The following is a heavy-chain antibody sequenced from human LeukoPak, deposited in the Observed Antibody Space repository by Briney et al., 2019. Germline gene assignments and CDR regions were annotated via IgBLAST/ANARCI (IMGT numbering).Heavy chain of an antibody. V-gene: IGHV1-3*04. J-gene: IGHJ6*02. D-gene: IGHD1-7*01. CDR3: ARGNWNYVEYGMDV. Sequence: ASVKVSCKASGYTFTSYAMHWVRQAPGQRLECMGWINTGNGNTKYSQKFQGRVTITRDTSASTAYMELSSLRSEDTAVYYCARGNWNYVEYGMDVWGQGTTVTVSS. CDR1: GYTFTSYA. CDR2: INTGNGNT.